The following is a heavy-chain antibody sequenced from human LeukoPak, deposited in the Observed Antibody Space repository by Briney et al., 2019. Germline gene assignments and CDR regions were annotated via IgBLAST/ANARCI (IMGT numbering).Heavy chain of an antibody. J-gene: IGHJ3*02. CDR2: LYSGGST. V-gene: IGHV3-53*01. D-gene: IGHD1-26*01. Sequence: PGGSLRLSCAASGFTVSSSYVSWVRQAPGKGLEWVSVLYSGGSTYYADSVKGRFTISRDNSKNTLYLQMNSLRAEDTAVYYCARSHRGSNSLSFDIWGQGTKVTVSS. CDR1: GFTVSSSY. CDR3: ARSHRGSNSLSFDI.